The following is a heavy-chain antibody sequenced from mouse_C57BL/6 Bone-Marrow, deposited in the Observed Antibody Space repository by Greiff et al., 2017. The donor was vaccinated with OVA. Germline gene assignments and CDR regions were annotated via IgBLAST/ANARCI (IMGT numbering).Heavy chain of an antibody. D-gene: IGHD1-1*01. J-gene: IGHJ1*03. Sequence: QVQLQQPEAELVKPGASVKVSCKASGYTFTSYWMHWVKQRPGQGLEWIGRIHPSDSDTNYNQKFKGKATLTVDKSSSTAYMQLSSLTSEDSAVYYCAIDRFITTVVATRWYFDVWGTGTTVTVSS. CDR3: AIDRFITTVVATRWYFDV. V-gene: IGHV1-74*01. CDR1: GYTFTSYW. CDR2: IHPSDSDT.